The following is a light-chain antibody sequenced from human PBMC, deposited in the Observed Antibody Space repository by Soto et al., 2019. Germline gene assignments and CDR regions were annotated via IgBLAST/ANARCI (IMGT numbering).Light chain of an antibody. V-gene: IGKV3-20*01. CDR3: QQYGSSPPYT. Sequence: EIVLTQSRGTLSLSPGERATLSCRASQSVSSSYLAWYQQKPGQAPRLLIYGASSRATGIPDRLSGSGSGTDFTLTIRRLEPEDLAVYYCQQYGSSPPYTFGQGTKLEIK. CDR2: GAS. CDR1: QSVSSSY. J-gene: IGKJ2*01.